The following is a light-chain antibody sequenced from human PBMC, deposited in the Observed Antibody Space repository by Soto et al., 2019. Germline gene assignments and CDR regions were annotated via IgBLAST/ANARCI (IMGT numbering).Light chain of an antibody. J-gene: IGKJ2*01. V-gene: IGKV1-5*03. CDR1: QSISSW. CDR2: KAS. Sequence: DIQMTQSPSTLSTSVGDRVTITCRASQSISSWLAWYQQKPGKAPNLLIYKASNLQSGVPSRFSGSGSGKEFTLTISSLQPDDFATYYGQQYKSYPYTLGQGTKLEIK. CDR3: QQYKSYPYT.